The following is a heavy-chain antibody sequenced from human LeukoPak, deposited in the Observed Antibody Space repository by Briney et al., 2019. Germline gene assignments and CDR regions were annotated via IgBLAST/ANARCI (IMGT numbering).Heavy chain of an antibody. CDR2: IYYSGST. D-gene: IGHD4-11*01. CDR3: AREVTSARWMNY. V-gene: IGHV4-39*07. Sequence: SETLSLTCTVSGGSISSSSYYWGWIRQPPGKGLEWIGSIYYSGSTYYNPSLKSRVTISVDTSKNQFSLKLSSVTAADTAVYYCAREVTSARWMNYWGQGTLVTVSS. CDR1: GGSISSSSYY. J-gene: IGHJ4*02.